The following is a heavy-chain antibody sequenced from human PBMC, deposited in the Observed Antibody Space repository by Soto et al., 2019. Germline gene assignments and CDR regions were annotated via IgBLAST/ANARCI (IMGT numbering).Heavy chain of an antibody. D-gene: IGHD1-1*01. V-gene: IGHV3-7*01. CDR3: ARAGRGQLERWSWFDP. CDR2: IKQDGSEQ. J-gene: IGHJ5*02. Sequence: EVQLVESEGGLVQPGGSLRLSCAASGFTFSTYWMNWLRQAPGKGLEWVANIKQDGSEQYYLDSVKGRFTISRDNAKNSLYLQMNSLRADDTAVYYCARAGRGQLERWSWFDPWGQGTLVTVSS. CDR1: GFTFSTYW.